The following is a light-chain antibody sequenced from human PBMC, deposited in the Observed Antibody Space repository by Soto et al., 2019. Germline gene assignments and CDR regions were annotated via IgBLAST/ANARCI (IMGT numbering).Light chain of an antibody. J-gene: IGKJ1*01. CDR2: GAS. V-gene: IGKV3-20*01. CDR1: QSVSNNY. CDR3: QQYSSMWT. Sequence: EIVLTQYPGTLSLSPGERATLSCGTSQSVSNNYLARYQQKPGQAPRLLIYGASSRATGIPDRLSGSGSGTEFTLSISRMEPEDFAVYYCQQYSSMWTFGQGTKVDIK.